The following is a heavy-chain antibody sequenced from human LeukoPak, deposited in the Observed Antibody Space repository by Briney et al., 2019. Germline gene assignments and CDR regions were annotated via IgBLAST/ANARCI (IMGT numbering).Heavy chain of an antibody. CDR1: GGTFSSYA. J-gene: IGHJ4*02. Sequence: ASVKVSCKASGGTFSSYAISWVRQAPGQGLEWMGGIIPIFGAANYAQKFQGRVTITTDESTSTAYMELSSLRSEDTAVYYCARSPRSSGYYDPDYWGQGTLVTVSS. CDR2: IIPIFGAA. D-gene: IGHD3-22*01. CDR3: ARSPRSSGYYDPDY. V-gene: IGHV1-69*05.